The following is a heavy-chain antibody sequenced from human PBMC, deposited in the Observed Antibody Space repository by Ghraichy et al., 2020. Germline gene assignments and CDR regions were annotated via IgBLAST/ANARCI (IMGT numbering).Heavy chain of an antibody. Sequence: GGSLRLSCAASGFTFSSYWMHWVRQAPGKGLVWVSRIISDGSNTNYADSVKGRFTISRDNAKNTLYLQMNSLRAEDTAVYYCARSLNSGSYPDYWGQGTLVTVSS. V-gene: IGHV3-74*01. J-gene: IGHJ4*02. CDR1: GFTFSSYW. D-gene: IGHD1-26*01. CDR2: IISDGSNT. CDR3: ARSLNSGSYPDY.